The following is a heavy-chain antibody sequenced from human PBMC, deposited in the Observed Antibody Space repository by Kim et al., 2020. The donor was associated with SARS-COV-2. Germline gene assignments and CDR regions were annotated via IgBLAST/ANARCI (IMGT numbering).Heavy chain of an antibody. V-gene: IGHV3-43*01. Sequence: VKGRFTISRDNSKNSLYLQMNSLRTEDTALYYCAKDIYVGYDNSRAVFDYWGQGTLVTVSS. D-gene: IGHD5-12*01. J-gene: IGHJ4*02. CDR3: AKDIYVGYDNSRAVFDY.